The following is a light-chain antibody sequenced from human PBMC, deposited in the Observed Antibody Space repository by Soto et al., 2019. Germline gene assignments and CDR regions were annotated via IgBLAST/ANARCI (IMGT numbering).Light chain of an antibody. V-gene: IGKV1-39*01. CDR3: QQSYSTLIT. J-gene: IGKJ5*01. CDR2: AAS. CDR1: KKFTNY. Sequence: DIQMTQLPSSLPAFVGARVPITCRASKKFTNYLNWFTQKPGKAPKFLIYAASSLQSGVPSRFSGSGSGTDFTLTISSLQPEDFATYYCQQSYSTLITFGQGTRLEIK.